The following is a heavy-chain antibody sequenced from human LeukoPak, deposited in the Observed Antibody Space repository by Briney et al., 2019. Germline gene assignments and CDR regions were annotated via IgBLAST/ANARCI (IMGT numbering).Heavy chain of an antibody. Sequence: PGGSLRLSXAASGFTVSSNYMSWVRQAPGKGLEWVSDIYSGGSTYYADSVKGRFTISRDNSKNTLYLRMNSLRAEDTGVYYCARGDDFWSGTLRFDPWGQRTLDTVSS. CDR1: GFTVSSNY. V-gene: IGHV3-53*01. J-gene: IGHJ5*02. D-gene: IGHD3-3*01. CDR2: IYSGGST. CDR3: ARGDDFWSGTLRFDP.